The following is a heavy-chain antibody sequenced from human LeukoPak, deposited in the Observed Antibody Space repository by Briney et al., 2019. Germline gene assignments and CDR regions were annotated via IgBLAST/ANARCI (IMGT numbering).Heavy chain of an antibody. CDR3: ARDGGETGATDFDY. CDR2: INPNSGGT. J-gene: IGHJ4*02. Sequence: ASVKVSCKASGYTFTGYYMHWVRQAPGQGLEGMGWINPNSGGTNYAQKFQGRVTMTRDMSTSTVYMELSSLRSEDTAVYYCARDGGETGATDFDYWGQGTLVTVSS. V-gene: IGHV1-2*02. D-gene: IGHD1-26*01. CDR1: GYTFTGYY.